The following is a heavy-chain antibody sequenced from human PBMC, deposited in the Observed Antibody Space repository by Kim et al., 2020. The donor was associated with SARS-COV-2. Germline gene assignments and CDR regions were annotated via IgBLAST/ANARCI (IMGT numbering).Heavy chain of an antibody. CDR2: T. CDR3: VKDFGRDSGSH. J-gene: IGHJ4*02. V-gene: IGHV3-64D*09. D-gene: IGHD1-26*01. Sequence: TSYADSVKGRFTISRDNYKNTLYLQMSSLRADDTAVYYCVKDFGRDSGSHWGQGTLVTVSS.